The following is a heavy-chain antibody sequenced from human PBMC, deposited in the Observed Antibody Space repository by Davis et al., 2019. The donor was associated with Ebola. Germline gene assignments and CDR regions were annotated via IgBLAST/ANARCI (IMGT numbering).Heavy chain of an antibody. CDR2: ISGYSGNT. J-gene: IGHJ3*02. CDR3: ARTSIVGTTTTASDI. D-gene: IGHD1-26*01. CDR1: GYTFSTYG. V-gene: IGHV1-18*01. Sequence: ASVKVSCKTSGYTFSTYGLTWVRQAPGQGLEWMGWISGYSGNTNYAQKFQDRVTMTTDTSTTTVYMELRSLRSDDTAVYFCARTSIVGTTTTASDIWGQGTKVTVSS.